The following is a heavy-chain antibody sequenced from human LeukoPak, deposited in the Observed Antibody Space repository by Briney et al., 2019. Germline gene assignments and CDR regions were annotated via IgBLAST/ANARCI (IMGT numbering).Heavy chain of an antibody. CDR2: IDPNSGGT. CDR1: GYTFTDFY. D-gene: IGHD4-23*01. CDR3: ARVDGGNSGPDY. V-gene: IGHV1-2*02. Sequence: ASVKVSCKASGYTFTDFYMHWVRQAPGQGLEWMGWIDPNSGGTNYAQRFQGRVTMTRDTSINTAYMELSSLISDDTAVYYCARVDGGNSGPDYWGQGTLVTVSS. J-gene: IGHJ4*02.